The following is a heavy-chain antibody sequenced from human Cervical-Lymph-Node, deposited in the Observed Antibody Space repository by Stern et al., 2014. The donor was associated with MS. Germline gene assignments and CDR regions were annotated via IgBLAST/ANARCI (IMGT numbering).Heavy chain of an antibody. J-gene: IGHJ4*02. Sequence: QVQLVQSGAEVKKPGSSVKVSCKTSGGSFATHGISWVRQAPGQGLEWMGGIVPLFGTPSLAQKFQDRVTITADKSTSTVYMELSSLRFEDTAVYYCARESRESRYSDWHFEDYFDYWGQGTLVTVSS. CDR2: IVPLFGTP. CDR3: ARESRESRYSDWHFEDYFDY. D-gene: IGHD3-9*01. V-gene: IGHV1-69*06. CDR1: GGSFATHG.